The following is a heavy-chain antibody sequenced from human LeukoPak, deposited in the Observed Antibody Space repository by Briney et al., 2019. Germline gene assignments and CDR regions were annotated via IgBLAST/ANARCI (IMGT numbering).Heavy chain of an antibody. CDR2: IYYSGAT. Sequence: SETLSLTCTVSGGSISSNHWSWLRQPPGKGLEWIGYIYYSGATYYNPSLKSRVTVSVDTSKNQFSLNLSSVTAADTAVYYCARISIVVVPAYFDYWGQGTLVTVSS. D-gene: IGHD2-2*01. V-gene: IGHV4-59*08. CDR1: GGSISSNH. J-gene: IGHJ4*02. CDR3: ARISIVVVPAYFDY.